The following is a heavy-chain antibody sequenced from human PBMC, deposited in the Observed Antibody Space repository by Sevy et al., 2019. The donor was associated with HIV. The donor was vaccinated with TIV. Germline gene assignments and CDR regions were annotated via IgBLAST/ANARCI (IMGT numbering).Heavy chain of an antibody. CDR3: AKDVY. V-gene: IGHV3-7*03. CDR1: GFTFSTHW. CDR2: IKEDGSEK. J-gene: IGHJ4*02. Sequence: QAGGSLRLSCAASGFTFSTHWMSWVRQAPGKGLEWVANIKEDGSEKYYVDSVKGRFTISRDNAKNSLFLQMNSLRAEDTAVYYCAKDVYWGQGTLVTVSS.